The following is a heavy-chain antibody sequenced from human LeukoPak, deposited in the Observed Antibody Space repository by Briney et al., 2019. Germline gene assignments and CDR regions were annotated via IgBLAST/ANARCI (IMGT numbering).Heavy chain of an antibody. D-gene: IGHD3-22*01. CDR3: ASWDYYDSSGYFC. J-gene: IGHJ4*02. V-gene: IGHV1-2*02. Sequence: ASVKVSCKASGYTFTGYYMHWVRQAPGQGLEWMGWVNPNSGGTNYAQKFQGRVTMTRDTSISTAYMELSRLRSDDTAVYYCASWDYYDSSGYFCWGQGTLVTVSS. CDR1: GYTFTGYY. CDR2: VNPNSGGT.